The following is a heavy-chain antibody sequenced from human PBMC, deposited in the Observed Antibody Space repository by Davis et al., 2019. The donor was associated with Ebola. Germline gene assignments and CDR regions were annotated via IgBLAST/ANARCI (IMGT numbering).Heavy chain of an antibody. D-gene: IGHD6-19*01. J-gene: IGHJ2*01. Sequence: SETLSLTCIVSDYSISSGYYWSWIRQSPGKGMEWIGYVHYSGSTNYNPSLMRRVTILVDTSKNQFSLKLTSVTAADTAVYYCARRLAVAGTHWYFDLWGRGTLVTVSS. V-gene: IGHV4-61*01. CDR3: ARRLAVAGTHWYFDL. CDR1: DYSISSGYY. CDR2: VHYSGST.